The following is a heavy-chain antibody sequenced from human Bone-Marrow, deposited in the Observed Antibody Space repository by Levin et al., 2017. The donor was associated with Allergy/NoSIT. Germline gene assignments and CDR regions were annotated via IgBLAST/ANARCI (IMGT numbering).Heavy chain of an antibody. V-gene: IGHV4-39*07. CDR1: GASITSDSDW. CDR3: ARSRGFSYGLGGDWFDT. CDR2: ASSSGTT. D-gene: IGHD3-10*01. J-gene: IGHJ5*02. Sequence: SQTLSLTCSVSGASITSDSDWWGWIRQSPGEGLAWIGTASSSGTTYYNPSLESRVTISLDMSKNQFSLRLNSMTAADTAVYYCARSRGFSYGLGGDWFDTWGQGALVTVSA.